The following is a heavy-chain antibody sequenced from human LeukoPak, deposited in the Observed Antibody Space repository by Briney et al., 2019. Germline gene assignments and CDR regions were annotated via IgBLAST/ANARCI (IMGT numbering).Heavy chain of an antibody. J-gene: IGHJ5*02. CDR1: GFTFSSYS. D-gene: IGHD1-26*01. V-gene: IGHV3-21*06. Sequence: GGSLRLSCVASGFTFSSYSMNWVRQAPGRGLEWVSSIPGSSYNRYYAGSLKGRFTISRDNANNSLYQQMNSRKTEDTAVYNCARGEARFDPWGQGTLVTVSA. CDR3: ARGEARFDP. CDR2: IPGSSYNR.